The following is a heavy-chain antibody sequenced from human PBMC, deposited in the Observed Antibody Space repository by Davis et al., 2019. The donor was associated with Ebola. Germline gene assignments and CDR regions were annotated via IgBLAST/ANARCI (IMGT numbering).Heavy chain of an antibody. J-gene: IGHJ4*02. Sequence: SVKVSCKASGYTFTSYGITWVRQAPGQGLEWMGGIIPIFGTANYAQKFQGRVTITADESTSTAYMELSSLRSDDTAVYYCARAQFPTTSDHWGQGTLVTVSS. CDR3: ARAQFPTTSDH. CDR1: GYTFTSYG. D-gene: IGHD1-1*01. CDR2: IIPIFGTA. V-gene: IGHV1-69*13.